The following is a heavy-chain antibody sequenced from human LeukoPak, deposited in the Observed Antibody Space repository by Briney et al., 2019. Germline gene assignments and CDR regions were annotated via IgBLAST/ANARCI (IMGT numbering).Heavy chain of an antibody. CDR1: GYSSTSYW. Sequence: GESLRISCKGSGYSSTSYWNSWVRQMPGKGLVWMGRIDPSDSYTNYSPSFQGHVTISADKSISTAYLQWSSLKASDTAMYYCASRQGSHDYWAQGTLVSVFS. V-gene: IGHV5-10-1*01. CDR2: IDPSDSYT. CDR3: ASRQGSHDY. J-gene: IGHJ4*02.